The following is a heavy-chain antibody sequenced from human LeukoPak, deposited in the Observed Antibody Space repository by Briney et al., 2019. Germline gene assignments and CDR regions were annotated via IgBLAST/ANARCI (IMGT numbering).Heavy chain of an antibody. V-gene: IGHV3-49*04. CDR3: PRSPPISY. Sequence: GGSLRLSCIASGFTFGDYAMSWVRQAPGKGLEWVGFIRSKAYGGTSEYAASVKGRFTISRDDSKSIAYLQMNSLKTEDTAAYYGPRSPPISYWGQGTLVTVSS. CDR2: IRSKAYGGTS. CDR1: GFTFGDYA. J-gene: IGHJ4*02.